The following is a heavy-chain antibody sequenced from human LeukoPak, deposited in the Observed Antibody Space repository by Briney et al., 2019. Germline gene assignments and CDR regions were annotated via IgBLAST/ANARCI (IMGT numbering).Heavy chain of an antibody. CDR3: ARTPFRIGAHNYYFDY. CDR2: INPSGGST. CDR1: GYTFTSYY. V-gene: IGHV1-46*01. Sequence: ASVKVSCKASGYTFTSYYMHWVRQAPGQGLEWMGIINPSGGSTSYAQKFQGRVTMTRDTSTSTVYMELSSLRSEDTAVYYCARTPFRIGAHNYYFDYWGQGTLVTVSS. D-gene: IGHD1-1*01. J-gene: IGHJ4*02.